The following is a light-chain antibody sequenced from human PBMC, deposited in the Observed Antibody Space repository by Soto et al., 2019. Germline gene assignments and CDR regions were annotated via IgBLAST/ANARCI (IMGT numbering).Light chain of an antibody. CDR1: QSVSSSY. V-gene: IGKV3-20*01. CDR3: QQFGSSPIT. Sequence: EIVLTQSPGTLSLSPGERAALSCRASQSVSSSYLAWYQQKIGQAPRLLIYGASSRATGIPDRFSGSGSGTDFTLTISRLEPEDFAVYFCQQFGSSPITFGQGTRQEIK. J-gene: IGKJ5*01. CDR2: GAS.